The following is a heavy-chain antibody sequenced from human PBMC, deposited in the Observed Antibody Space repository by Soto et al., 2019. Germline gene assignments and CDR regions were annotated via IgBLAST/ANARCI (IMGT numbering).Heavy chain of an antibody. Sequence: QVQLQESGPGLVKPSETLSLTCTVSGGSISSYYWSWIRQPPGKGLEWIGYIYYSGSTNYNPSLTSRVTISVDTSKNPFSLKLRSVTAADTAVYYCARRYGYSFDYWGQGTLVTVSS. CDR3: ARRYGYSFDY. D-gene: IGHD1-1*01. CDR2: IYYSGST. J-gene: IGHJ4*02. CDR1: GGSISSYY. V-gene: IGHV4-59*08.